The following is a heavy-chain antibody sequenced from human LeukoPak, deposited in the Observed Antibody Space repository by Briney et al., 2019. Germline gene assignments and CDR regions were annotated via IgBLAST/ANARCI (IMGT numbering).Heavy chain of an antibody. V-gene: IGHV3-33*01. CDR1: GFTFSSYA. CDR3: ARDGDYDY. Sequence: PGRSLRLSCAASGFTFSSYAMHWVRQAPGKGLEWVAVILYDGSNKYYADPVKGRFTISRDNSKNTLYLQMNSLRAEDTAVYYCARDGDYDYWGQGTLVTVSS. CDR2: ILYDGSNK. D-gene: IGHD4-17*01. J-gene: IGHJ4*02.